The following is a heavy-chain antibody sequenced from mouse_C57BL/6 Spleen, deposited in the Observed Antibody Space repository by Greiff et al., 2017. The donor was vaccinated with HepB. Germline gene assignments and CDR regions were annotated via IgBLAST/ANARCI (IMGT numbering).Heavy chain of an antibody. D-gene: IGHD2-5*01. V-gene: IGHV1-18*01. Sequence: VQLKESGPELVKPGASVKIPCKASGYTFTDYNMDWVKQSHGKSLEWIGDINPNNGGTIYNQKFKGKATLTVDKSSSTAYMELRSLTSEDTAVYYCARWDSNYEAWFAYWGQGTLVTVSA. CDR2: INPNNGGT. CDR1: GYTFTDYN. CDR3: ARWDSNYEAWFAY. J-gene: IGHJ3*01.